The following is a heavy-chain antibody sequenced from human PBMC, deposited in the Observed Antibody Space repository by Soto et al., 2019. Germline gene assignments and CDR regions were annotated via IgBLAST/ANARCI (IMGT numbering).Heavy chain of an antibody. D-gene: IGHD3-10*01. Sequence: QVQLVQSGAEVKKPGASVKVSCKASGYTFSSFGVTWVRQAPGQGLEWMGWINTYNGNTNYAQKFLGRVTMTTDTSTSTAYMELRSLRSDDTAVYYCARMVRGVMGWFDPWGQGTLVTVSS. CDR1: GYTFSSFG. J-gene: IGHJ5*02. CDR2: INTYNGNT. CDR3: ARMVRGVMGWFDP. V-gene: IGHV1-18*01.